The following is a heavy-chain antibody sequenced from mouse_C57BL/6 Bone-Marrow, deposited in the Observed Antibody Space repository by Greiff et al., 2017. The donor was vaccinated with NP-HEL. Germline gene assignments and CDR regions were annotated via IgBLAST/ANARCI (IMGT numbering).Heavy chain of an antibody. CDR1: GYTFTDYN. CDR2: INPNNGGT. V-gene: IGHV1-18*01. CDR3: ARSVYYGRRYAMDY. J-gene: IGHJ4*01. Sequence: VQLQQSGPELVKPGASVKIPCKASGYTFTDYNMDWVKQSHGKSLEWIGDINPNNGGTFYNQKFKGKATLTVDKSSSTAYMELRSLTSEDTAVYYCARSVYYGRRYAMDYWGQGTSVTVSS. D-gene: IGHD1-1*01.